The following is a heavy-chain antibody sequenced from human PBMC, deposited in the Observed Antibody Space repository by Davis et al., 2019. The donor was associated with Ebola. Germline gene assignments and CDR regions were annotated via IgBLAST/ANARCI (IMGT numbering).Heavy chain of an antibody. Sequence: ASVKVSCKASGYTFTSYYMHWVRQAPGQGLAWMGWINTNTGNPTYAQGFTGRFVFSLDTSVSTAYLQISSLQAEDTAMYYCVHYYYGLDVWGTGTTVTVSS. CDR2: INTNTGNP. J-gene: IGHJ6*04. V-gene: IGHV7-4-1*02. CDR1: GYTFTSYY. CDR3: VHYYYGLDV.